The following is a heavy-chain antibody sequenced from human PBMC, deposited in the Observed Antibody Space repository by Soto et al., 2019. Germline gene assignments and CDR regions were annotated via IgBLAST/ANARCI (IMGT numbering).Heavy chain of an antibody. CDR1: GGSISGDY. CDR2: IYTSGST. D-gene: IGHD2-2*01. J-gene: IGHJ4*02. Sequence: PPEPLSLTRTVAGGSISGDYWSWLRQPAGKGLEWIGRIYTSGSTNYNPSLKSRVTMSVDTSKSQFSLNLSSVTAADTAVYYCARACSSTNCYDVFDYWGQGTLVTVS. CDR3: ARACSSTNCYDVFDY. V-gene: IGHV4-4*07.